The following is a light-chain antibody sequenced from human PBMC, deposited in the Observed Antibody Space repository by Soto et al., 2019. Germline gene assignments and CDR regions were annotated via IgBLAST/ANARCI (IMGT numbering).Light chain of an antibody. J-gene: IGLJ2*01. V-gene: IGLV1-51*01. CDR3: GTWDSSLSAVV. CDR2: DNN. CDR1: SSNIGNNY. Sequence: QSVLTQPPSVSAAPGQKVTISCSGSSSNIGNNYVSWYQQLPGTAPKLLIYDNNKRPSGSPDRFSGSKAGTSATLGITGLQTGDEADYYSGTWDSSLSAVVFGGGTKRTVL.